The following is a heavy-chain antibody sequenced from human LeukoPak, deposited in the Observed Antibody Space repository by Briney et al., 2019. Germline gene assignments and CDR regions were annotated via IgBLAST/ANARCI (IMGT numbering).Heavy chain of an antibody. J-gene: IGHJ3*02. Sequence: GGSLRLSCAVSGFTFSSYSMNWVRQAPGKGLEWVAYVNTKSVGIYYADSVRGRFTISRDNAMNSLFLQMSNLRVEDTAVYYCARDRDEKGWVPGDIWGQGTVVIVSS. CDR2: VNTKSVGI. D-gene: IGHD3-16*01. CDR3: ARDRDEKGWVPGDI. V-gene: IGHV3-21*06. CDR1: GFTFSSYS.